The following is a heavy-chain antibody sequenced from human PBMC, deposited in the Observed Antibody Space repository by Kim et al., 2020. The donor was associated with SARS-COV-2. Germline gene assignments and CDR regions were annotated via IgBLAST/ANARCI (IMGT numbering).Heavy chain of an antibody. D-gene: IGHD4-17*01. CDR1: GFTFSSYS. CDR2: ISSSSYI. J-gene: IGHJ6*01. V-gene: IGHV3-21*01. Sequence: GGSLRLSCAASGFTFSSYSMNWVRQAPGKGLEWVSSISSSSYIYYADSVKGRFTISRDNAKNSLYLQMNSLRAEDPAVYYCERVSRSPTVTNYCYYGMDVWGQGATVTVSS. CDR3: ERVSRSPTVTNYCYYGMDV.